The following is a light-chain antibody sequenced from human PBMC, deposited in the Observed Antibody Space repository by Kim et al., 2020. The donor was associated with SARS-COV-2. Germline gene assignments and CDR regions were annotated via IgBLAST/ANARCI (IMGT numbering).Light chain of an antibody. CDR1: NFNIGSDS. CDR3: ATWDDSLNGPYWV. J-gene: IGLJ3*02. Sequence: LTVSWLGSNFNIGSDSVNWYQQLPGTAPKLLIFSNNQRPAGVPERFSGSKSGTSASLAISRLQSEDEADYYCATWDDSLNGPYWVIGGGTKLTVL. CDR2: SNN. V-gene: IGLV1-44*01.